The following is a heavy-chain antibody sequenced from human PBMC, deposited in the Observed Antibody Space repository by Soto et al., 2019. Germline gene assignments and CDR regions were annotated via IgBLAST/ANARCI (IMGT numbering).Heavy chain of an antibody. Sequence: QVQLVQSGGEVKKPGASVKVSCKATGYTFTSFGISWVRQAPGQGFEWMGWISAYNGNTNYAQKLQGRVTMTTDTSTSTAYMELRSLTSDDTALYYCARDRSMYYGMDVWGQGTTVTVSS. CDR3: ARDRSMYYGMDV. CDR1: GYTFTSFG. V-gene: IGHV1-18*01. D-gene: IGHD2-8*01. J-gene: IGHJ6*02. CDR2: ISAYNGNT.